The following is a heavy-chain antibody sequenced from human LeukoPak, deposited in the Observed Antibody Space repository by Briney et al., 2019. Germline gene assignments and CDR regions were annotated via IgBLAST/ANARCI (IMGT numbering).Heavy chain of an antibody. D-gene: IGHD3-22*01. J-gene: IGHJ4*02. CDR1: GFTFSSYW. Sequence: PGGSLRLSCAASGFTFSSYWTSWVRQAPGKGLEWVSSISSSSSYIYYADSVKGRFTISRDNAKNSLYLQMNSLRAEDTAVYYCAKIRSFYYDTSGSYEDCWGRGTLVTVSS. V-gene: IGHV3-21*01. CDR2: ISSSSSYI. CDR3: AKIRSFYYDTSGSYEDC.